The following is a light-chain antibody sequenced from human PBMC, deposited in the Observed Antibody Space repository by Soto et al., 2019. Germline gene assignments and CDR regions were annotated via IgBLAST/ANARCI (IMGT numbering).Light chain of an antibody. CDR2: HTS. Sequence: ETVLTQSPGTLSLSPGERATLSCRASQSVGGSFLAWYQQRPGQAPRLLIYHTSTRATGIPARFSGSGSGTEFTLTINSLQSEDFAVYYCQQYNNWPMWTFGQGTKVDIK. CDR1: QSVGGS. J-gene: IGKJ1*01. CDR3: QQYNNWPMWT. V-gene: IGKV3-15*01.